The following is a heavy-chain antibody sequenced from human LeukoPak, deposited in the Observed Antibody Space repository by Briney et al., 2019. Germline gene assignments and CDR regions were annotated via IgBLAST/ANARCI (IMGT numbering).Heavy chain of an antibody. CDR3: ARPSGYTDTFDI. CDR2: INPNSGDT. Sequence: ASVKVSSKASGYTFTSYGISWVRQAPGQGLEWMGWINPNSGDTSYAQKFQGRVTMTRDTSISTAYMELSRLTSDDTAVYYCARPSGYTDTFDIWGQGAMVTVSS. V-gene: IGHV1-2*02. CDR1: GYTFTSYG. J-gene: IGHJ3*02. D-gene: IGHD3-3*01.